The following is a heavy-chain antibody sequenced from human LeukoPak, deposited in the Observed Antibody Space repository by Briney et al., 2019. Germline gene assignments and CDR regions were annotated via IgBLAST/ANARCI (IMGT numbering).Heavy chain of an antibody. CDR1: GGSFSGYY. CDR2: INHSGST. J-gene: IGHJ5*02. V-gene: IGHV4-34*01. CDR3: ARRTLLWFGELFGRNWFDP. Sequence: SETLSLTCAVYGGSFSGYYWSWIRQPPGKGLEWIGEINHSGSTNYNPSLKSRVTISVDTSKNQFSLKLSSVAAADTAVYYCARRTLLWFGELFGRNWFDPWGQGTLVTASS. D-gene: IGHD3-10*01.